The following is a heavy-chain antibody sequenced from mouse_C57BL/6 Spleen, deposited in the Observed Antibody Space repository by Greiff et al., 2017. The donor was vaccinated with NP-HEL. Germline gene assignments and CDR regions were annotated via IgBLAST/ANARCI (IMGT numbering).Heavy chain of an antibody. CDR1: GYSFTGYY. D-gene: IGHD1-1*01. V-gene: IGHV1-42*01. Sequence: EVKLVESGPELVKPGASVKISCKASGYSFTGYYMNWVKQSPEKSLEWIGEINPSTGGTTYNQKFKAKATLTVDKSSSTAYMQLNSLTSEDSAVYYCARDYGSSYWYFDVWGTGTTVTVSS. CDR3: ARDYGSSYWYFDV. J-gene: IGHJ1*03. CDR2: INPSTGGT.